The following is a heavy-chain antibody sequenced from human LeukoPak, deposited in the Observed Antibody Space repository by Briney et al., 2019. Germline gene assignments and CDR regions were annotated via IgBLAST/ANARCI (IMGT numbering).Heavy chain of an antibody. V-gene: IGHV1-8*01. CDR1: GFTFTSYD. Sequence: ASVKVSCKASGFTFTSYDINWVRQAAGHGLEWMGGMNPNNGNTGYAQKFQGRVTMTRDTTISTAYMELRRRRSEDTAVYYCVRDGEGVAISVNYWFDPWGQGTLVTVSS. J-gene: IGHJ5*02. CDR2: MNPNNGNT. D-gene: IGHD3-10*01. CDR3: VRDGEGVAISVNYWFDP.